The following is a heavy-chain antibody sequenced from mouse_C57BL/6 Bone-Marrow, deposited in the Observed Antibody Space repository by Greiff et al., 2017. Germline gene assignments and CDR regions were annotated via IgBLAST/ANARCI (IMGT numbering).Heavy chain of an antibody. Sequence: QVQLKQPGAELVKPGASVKLSCKASGYTFTSYWMQWVKQRPGQGLEWIGEIDPSDSYTNYNQKFKGKATLTVDTSSSTAYMQLSSLTSEDSAVYDCARESPNYYGSSYFDYWGQGTTLTVSS. CDR3: ARESPNYYGSSYFDY. CDR2: IDPSDSYT. D-gene: IGHD1-1*01. CDR1: GYTFTSYW. J-gene: IGHJ2*01. V-gene: IGHV1-50*01.